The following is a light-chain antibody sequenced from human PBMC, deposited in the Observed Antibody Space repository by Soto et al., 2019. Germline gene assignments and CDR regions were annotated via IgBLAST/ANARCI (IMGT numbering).Light chain of an antibody. CDR1: QSVLYSSNNQNY. CDR2: WAS. CDR3: QQYYSTPRT. J-gene: IGKJ1*01. V-gene: IGKV4-1*01. Sequence: DIVMTQSPDSLAVSLGERATINCKSGQSVLYSSNNQNYLAWYQQKPGQPPKLLIYWASTRESGVPDRFSGSGSGTDFTLTISSLQAEDVAVYYCQQYYSTPRTFGQGTQGGY.